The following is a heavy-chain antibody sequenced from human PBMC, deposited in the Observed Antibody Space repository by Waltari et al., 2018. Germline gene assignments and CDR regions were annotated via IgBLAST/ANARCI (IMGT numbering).Heavy chain of an antibody. D-gene: IGHD3-22*01. CDR3: ARSGYYDSSGYYWWFDP. J-gene: IGHJ5*02. CDR1: GGSIISSNYY. Sequence: QLQLQASGPGLVKPSETLSLTCTVSGGSIISSNYYWGWIRQPPGKGLEWIGSIYYSGSTYYNPSLKSRVTISVDTSKNQFYLKLNSVTAADTAVHYCARSGYYDSSGYYWWFDPWGQGTLVTVSS. V-gene: IGHV4-39*01. CDR2: IYYSGST.